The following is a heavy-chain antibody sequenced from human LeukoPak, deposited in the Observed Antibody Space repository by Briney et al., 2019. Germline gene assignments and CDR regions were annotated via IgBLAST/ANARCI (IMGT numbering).Heavy chain of an antibody. CDR1: GFTFSSYS. V-gene: IGHV3-21*01. Sequence: GGSLRLSCAASGFTFSSYSMNWVRQAPGKGLEWVSSISSSSSYIYYADSVKGRFTISRDNAKNSLYLQMNSLRAEDTAVYYCARDSDDILTGYSPNWFDPWGQGTLVTVPS. J-gene: IGHJ5*02. CDR3: ARDSDDILTGYSPNWFDP. D-gene: IGHD3-9*01. CDR2: ISSSSSYI.